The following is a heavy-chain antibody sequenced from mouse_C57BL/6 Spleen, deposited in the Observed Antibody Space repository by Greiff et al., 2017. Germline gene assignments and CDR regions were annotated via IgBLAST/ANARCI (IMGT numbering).Heavy chain of an antibody. D-gene: IGHD2-5*01. V-gene: IGHV5-12*01. Sequence: EVKLLESGGGLVQPGGSLKLSCAASGFTFSDYYMYWVRQTPEKRLEWVAYISNGGGSTYYPDTVKGRFTISRDNAKNTLYLQMSRLKSEDTAMYYCARQNYSNYDFDYWGQGTTLTVSS. CDR3: ARQNYSNYDFDY. J-gene: IGHJ2*01. CDR2: ISNGGGST. CDR1: GFTFSDYY.